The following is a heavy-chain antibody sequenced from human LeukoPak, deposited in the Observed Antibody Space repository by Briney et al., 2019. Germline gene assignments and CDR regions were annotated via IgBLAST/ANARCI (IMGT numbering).Heavy chain of an antibody. CDR3: ARGPDDYYYYMDV. CDR1: GGSISSGSYY. J-gene: IGHJ6*03. V-gene: IGHV4-61*02. CDR2: IYTSGST. Sequence: PSETLSLTCTVSGGSISSGSYYWSWLRQPAGKVLEWIGRIYTSGSTNYNPSLKSRVTISVDTSKNQFSLKLSSVTAADTGVYFCARGPDDYYYYMDVWGKGTTVTISS.